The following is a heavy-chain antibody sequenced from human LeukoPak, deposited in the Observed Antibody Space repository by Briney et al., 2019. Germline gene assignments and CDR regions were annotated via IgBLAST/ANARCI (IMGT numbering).Heavy chain of an antibody. D-gene: IGHD3-3*01. Sequence: GGSLRLSCAASGFTFSNYCMSWVRQAPGKGLEWVSAISGSCGSTYYADSVKGRFTISRDNFKNTLYLQMNSLRAEDTDVYYCAKGADYDFWSGFDYWGQGTLVTVSS. CDR3: AKGADYDFWSGFDY. CDR2: ISGSCGST. V-gene: IGHV3-23*01. J-gene: IGHJ4*02. CDR1: GFTFSNYC.